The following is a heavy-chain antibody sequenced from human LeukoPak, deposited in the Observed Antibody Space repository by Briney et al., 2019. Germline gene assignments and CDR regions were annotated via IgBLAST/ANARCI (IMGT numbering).Heavy chain of an antibody. J-gene: IGHJ4*02. Sequence: PGGSLRLSCAASGFTFSSYWMHWVRQAPGKGLEWVAVISYDGSNKYYADSVKGRFTISRDNSKNTLYLQMNSLRAEDTAVYYCAKLIAAAGNFDYWGQGTLVTVSS. D-gene: IGHD6-13*01. CDR1: GFTFSSYW. CDR2: ISYDGSNK. CDR3: AKLIAAAGNFDY. V-gene: IGHV3-30*18.